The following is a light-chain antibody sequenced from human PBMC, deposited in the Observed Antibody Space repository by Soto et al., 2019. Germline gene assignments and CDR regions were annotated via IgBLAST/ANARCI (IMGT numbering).Light chain of an antibody. CDR2: DVT. CDR1: SSDVGGYNY. V-gene: IGLV2-11*01. Sequence: QSALTQPRSVSGSPGQSVTISCTGTSSDVGGYNYVSWYQQHPGRAPKFMIYDVTKRPSGVPDRFSGSKSGNTASLTISGLQVEDEADYYCAAWDDSLSGAVFGGGTQLTVL. J-gene: IGLJ7*01. CDR3: AAWDDSLSGAV.